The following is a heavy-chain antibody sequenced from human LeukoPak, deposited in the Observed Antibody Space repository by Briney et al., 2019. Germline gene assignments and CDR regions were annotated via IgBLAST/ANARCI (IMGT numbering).Heavy chain of an antibody. CDR1: GGSFSGYY. D-gene: IGHD6-6*01. CDR3: ARVRSWSIAARPGWFDP. V-gene: IGHV4-34*01. J-gene: IGHJ5*02. Sequence: SETLSLTCAVYGGSFSGYYWSWIRQPPGKGLEWIGEINHSGSTNYNPSLKSRVTISVDTSKNQSSLKLSSVTAADTAVYYCARVRSWSIAARPGWFDPWGQGTLVTVSS. CDR2: INHSGST.